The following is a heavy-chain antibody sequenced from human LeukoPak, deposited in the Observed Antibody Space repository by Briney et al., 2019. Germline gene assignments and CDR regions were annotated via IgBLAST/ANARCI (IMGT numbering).Heavy chain of an antibody. Sequence: SETLSLPCTVSGGSISSSSYYWGWIRQPPGKGLEWIGSIYYSGSTYYNPSLKSRVTISVDTSKNQFSLKLSSGTAADTAVYYCARVWSGRYYMDVWGKGTTVTVSS. CDR2: IYYSGST. D-gene: IGHD3-3*01. CDR3: ARVWSGRYYMDV. CDR1: GGSISSSSYY. J-gene: IGHJ6*03. V-gene: IGHV4-39*07.